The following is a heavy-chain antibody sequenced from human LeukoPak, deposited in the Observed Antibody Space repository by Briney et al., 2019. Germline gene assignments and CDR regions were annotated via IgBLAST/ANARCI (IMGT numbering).Heavy chain of an antibody. CDR1: GFTFDDYG. Sequence: RPGGSLRLSCEASGFTFDDYGMSWVRQAPGKGLDWVSGINWNGGSTGYADSVKGRFTISRDNAKNSLYLQMNSLRAEDTALYYYARGGWFGELLFDYWGQGTLVTVSS. D-gene: IGHD3-10*01. J-gene: IGHJ4*02. CDR2: INWNGGST. CDR3: ARGGWFGELLFDY. V-gene: IGHV3-20*04.